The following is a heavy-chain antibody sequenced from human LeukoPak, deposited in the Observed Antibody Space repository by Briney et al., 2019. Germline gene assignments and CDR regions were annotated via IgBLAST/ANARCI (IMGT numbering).Heavy chain of an antibody. CDR1: GFTSFSYYW. CDR3: ARDRNYQLSPP. Sequence: GGSLRLSCAASGFTSFSYYWIHWVRQAPGKGLVWVSRIKGDGSGTIYADSVKGRFTISRDNARNTVYLQMNSLRVEDTAVYYCARDRNYQLSPPWGQGTLVTVSS. D-gene: IGHD2-2*01. J-gene: IGHJ4*02. V-gene: IGHV3-74*01. CDR2: IKGDGSGT.